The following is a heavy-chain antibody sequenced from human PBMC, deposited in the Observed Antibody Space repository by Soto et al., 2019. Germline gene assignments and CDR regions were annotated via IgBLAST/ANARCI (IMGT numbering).Heavy chain of an antibody. D-gene: IGHD4-17*01. CDR1: GGSISSYY. Sequence: SETLSLTCTVSGGSISSYYWSWIRQPPGKGLEWIGYIYYSGSTNYNPSLKSRVTISVDTSKNQFSLKLSSVTAADTAVYYCARHGPTVTPDYWGQGTLDTVSS. CDR3: ARHGPTVTPDY. J-gene: IGHJ4*02. V-gene: IGHV4-59*08. CDR2: IYYSGST.